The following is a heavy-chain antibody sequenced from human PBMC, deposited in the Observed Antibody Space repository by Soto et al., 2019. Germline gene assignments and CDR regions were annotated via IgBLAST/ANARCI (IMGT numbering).Heavy chain of an antibody. CDR2: IYWDDDK. V-gene: IGHV2-5*02. CDR1: GFSLSTSRVG. D-gene: IGHD1-26*01. Sequence: SGATLVNPAQTLTLNCTFSGFSLSTSRVGVGWIRHPPVKALEWLALIYWDDDKRYSTSMKSRLTITKDTSKNQVVLTMTNMDSLDTATYYCAHLYRIRWVFDXWGQATLFTVSX. CDR3: AHLYRIRWVFDX. J-gene: IGHJ4*02.